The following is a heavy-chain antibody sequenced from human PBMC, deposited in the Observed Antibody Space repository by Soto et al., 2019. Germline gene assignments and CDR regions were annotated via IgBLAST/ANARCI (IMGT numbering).Heavy chain of an antibody. CDR1: GGTFSSYT. Sequence: SVKVSCKASGGTFSSYTISWVRQAPGQGLEWMGRIIPILGIANYAQKFQGRVTITRDTSASTAYMELSSLRSEDTAVYYCARGGDYGDDVDYWGQGTLVTVSS. J-gene: IGHJ4*02. CDR2: IIPILGIA. V-gene: IGHV1-69*02. CDR3: ARGGDYGDDVDY. D-gene: IGHD4-17*01.